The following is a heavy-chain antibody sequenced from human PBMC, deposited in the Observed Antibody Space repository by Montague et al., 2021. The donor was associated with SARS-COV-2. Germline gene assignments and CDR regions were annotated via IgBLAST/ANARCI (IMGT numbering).Heavy chain of an antibody. CDR3: ARDIAVAGLFDD. J-gene: IGHJ4*02. CDR2: ISISGST. V-gene: IGHV4-61*02. D-gene: IGHD6-19*01. Sequence: TLSLTCTVSGGSISSGSYYWSWTRQPAGKGLEWIGRISISGSTNYNPSLKSRVTISVDTSKNQFSLKLSSVTAADTAVYYCARDIAVAGLFDDWGQGTLVTVSS. CDR1: GGSISSGSYY.